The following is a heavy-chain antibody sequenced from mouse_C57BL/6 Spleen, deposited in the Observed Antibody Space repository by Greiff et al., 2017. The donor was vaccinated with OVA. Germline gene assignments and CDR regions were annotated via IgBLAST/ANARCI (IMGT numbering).Heavy chain of an antibody. J-gene: IGHJ4*01. CDR1: GFTFSSYT. CDR2: ISGGGGNT. V-gene: IGHV5-9*01. CDR3: AKQYDYGGAMDY. Sequence: EVKLMESGGGLVKPGGSLKLSCAASGFTFSSYTMSWVRQTPEKRLEWVATISGGGGNTYYPDSVKGRFTISRDNAKNTLYLQMSSLRSEDTALYYCAKQYDYGGAMDYWGQGTSVTVSS. D-gene: IGHD2-4*01.